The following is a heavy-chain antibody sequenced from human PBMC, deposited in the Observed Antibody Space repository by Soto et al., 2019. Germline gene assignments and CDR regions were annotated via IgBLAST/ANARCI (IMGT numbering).Heavy chain of an antibody. Sequence: QVQLQQWGAGLLKPSETLSLTCAVYGGSFSGYYWSWIRQPPGKGLEWIGEINHSGSTNYNPSLKSRVTKSVDTSKNQFSLKQSSVTAADTAVYYCARNTRSYDILTGYLYYFDYWGQGTLVTVSS. V-gene: IGHV4-34*01. J-gene: IGHJ4*02. CDR3: ARNTRSYDILTGYLYYFDY. D-gene: IGHD3-9*01. CDR1: GGSFSGYY. CDR2: INHSGST.